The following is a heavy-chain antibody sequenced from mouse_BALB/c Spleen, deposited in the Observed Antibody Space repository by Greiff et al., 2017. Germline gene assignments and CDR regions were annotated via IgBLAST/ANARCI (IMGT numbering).Heavy chain of an antibody. Sequence: VQRVESGPGLVAPSQSLSITCTVSGFSLTGYGVNWVRQPPGKGLEWLGMIWGDGSTDYNSALKSRLSISKDNSKSQVFLKMNSLQTDDTARYYCARGSFYGNYPYYAMDYWGQGTSVTVSS. CDR1: GFSLTGYG. CDR3: ARGSFYGNYPYYAMDY. V-gene: IGHV2-6-7*01. CDR2: IWGDGST. J-gene: IGHJ4*01. D-gene: IGHD2-1*01.